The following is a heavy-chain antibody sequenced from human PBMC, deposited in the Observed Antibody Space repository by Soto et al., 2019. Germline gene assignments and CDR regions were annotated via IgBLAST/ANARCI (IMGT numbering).Heavy chain of an antibody. Sequence: PSETLSLTCTVSGGSLSGGTNYWSWVRQSPGKEMEWIGYIYDRGSTKYNPSLKRRVTISVDTSKNHFSLKLSSVTPADTAVYYCARARFCTSTSCYHYFDFWGQGTLVTVSS. CDR1: GGSLSGGTNY. CDR3: ARARFCTSTSCYHYFDF. CDR2: IYDRGST. D-gene: IGHD2-2*01. J-gene: IGHJ4*02. V-gene: IGHV4-61*03.